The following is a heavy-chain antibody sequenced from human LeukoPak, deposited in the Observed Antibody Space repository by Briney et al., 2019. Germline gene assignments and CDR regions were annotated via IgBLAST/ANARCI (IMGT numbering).Heavy chain of an antibody. Sequence: SQTLSLSRAISVDSGSINSASWNWSRHSPSRGLEWLGRTYNRSKWTNDYEVSVKSRITINPDTSKNHFSLQLNSVTPEDTAVYYCARVASRWYFDCCGPGNLV. CDR3: ARVASRWYFDC. J-gene: IGHJ4*02. CDR2: TYNRSKWTN. D-gene: IGHD2-15*01. CDR1: VDSGSINSAS. V-gene: IGHV6-1*01.